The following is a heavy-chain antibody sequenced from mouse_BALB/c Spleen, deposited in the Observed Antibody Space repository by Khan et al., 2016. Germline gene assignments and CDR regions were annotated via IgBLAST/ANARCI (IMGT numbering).Heavy chain of an antibody. D-gene: IGHD1-1*02. J-gene: IGHJ3*01. CDR3: ARDGRWFAY. CDR1: GFTFSDYY. V-gene: IGHV5-4*02. Sequence: EVALVASGGGLVKPGGSLKLSCAASGFTFSDYYMYWVRQTPEKRLEWVATISDGGSYNYYPDIVKGRFTISRDNDKHNLYLKMSSLKSEDTAIYYCARDGRWFAYWGQGTLVTVSA. CDR2: ISDGGSYN.